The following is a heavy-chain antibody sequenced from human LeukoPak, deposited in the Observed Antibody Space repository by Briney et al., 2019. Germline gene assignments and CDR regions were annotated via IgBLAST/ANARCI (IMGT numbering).Heavy chain of an antibody. D-gene: IGHD1-26*01. V-gene: IGHV3-23*01. J-gene: IGHJ4*02. CDR3: AKSSPYSATYFDY. CDR2: ISGGGANT. Sequence: GESLKISCAASEFTFNSYAMSWVRQAPGKGLEWVSAISGGGANTYYADSVKGRFTISRDNSKNTLYLQMNSLRAEDTAVYYCAKSSPYSATYFDYWGQGTLVTVSS. CDR1: EFTFNSYA.